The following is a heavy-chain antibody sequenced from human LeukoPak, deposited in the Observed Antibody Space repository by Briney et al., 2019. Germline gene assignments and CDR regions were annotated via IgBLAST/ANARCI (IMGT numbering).Heavy chain of an antibody. Sequence: GGSLRLSCAASGFTFDDYAMHWVRQAPGKGLEWVSGISWNSGSIGYADSVKGRFTISRDNAKNSLCLQMNSLRAEDTAVYYCARDVGVYDSSGYYYFDYWGQGTLVTVSS. CDR1: GFTFDDYA. CDR2: ISWNSGSI. V-gene: IGHV3-9*01. D-gene: IGHD3-22*01. J-gene: IGHJ4*02. CDR3: ARDVGVYDSSGYYYFDY.